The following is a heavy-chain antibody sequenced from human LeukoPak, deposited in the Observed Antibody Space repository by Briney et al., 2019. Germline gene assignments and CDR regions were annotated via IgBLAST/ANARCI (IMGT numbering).Heavy chain of an antibody. CDR3: ALAAAGADAFDI. D-gene: IGHD6-13*01. CDR1: GGSISSSSYY. J-gene: IGHJ3*02. V-gene: IGHV4-30-4*08. Sequence: SETLSLTCTVSGGSISSSSYYWSWIRQPPGKGLEWIGYIYYSGSTYYNPSLKSRVTISVDTSKNQFSLKLSSVTAADTAVYYCALAAAGADAFDIWGQGTMVTVSS. CDR2: IYYSGST.